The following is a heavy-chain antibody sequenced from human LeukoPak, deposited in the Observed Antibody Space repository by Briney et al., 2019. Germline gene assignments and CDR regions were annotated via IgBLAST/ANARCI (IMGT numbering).Heavy chain of an antibody. CDR3: EGGRITMIVG. D-gene: IGHD3-22*01. Sequence: PSETLSLTCTVSGGSISSSSYYWGWIRQPPGKGLEWIGSIYYSGSTYYNPSLKSRVTISVDTSKNQFSLKLSSVTAADKGVYYCEGGRITMIVGWGQGTLVTVSS. CDR1: GGSISSSSYY. V-gene: IGHV4-39*01. J-gene: IGHJ4*02. CDR2: IYYSGST.